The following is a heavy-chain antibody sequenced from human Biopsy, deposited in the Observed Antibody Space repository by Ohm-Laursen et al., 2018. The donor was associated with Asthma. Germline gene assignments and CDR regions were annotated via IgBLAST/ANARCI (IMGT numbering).Heavy chain of an antibody. Sequence: GSLRLSCSASGFTFSNYAMSWVRQAPGKGLEWVSSITGSGGFTYYADSVKGRFTISRDNSKNTLYLQMSSLRADDTAVYYWAKGGTYTTDRYAYWGQGSLVTVSS. D-gene: IGHD1-26*01. CDR1: GFTFSNYA. CDR2: ITGSGGFT. CDR3: AKGGTYTTDRYAY. J-gene: IGHJ4*02. V-gene: IGHV3-23*01.